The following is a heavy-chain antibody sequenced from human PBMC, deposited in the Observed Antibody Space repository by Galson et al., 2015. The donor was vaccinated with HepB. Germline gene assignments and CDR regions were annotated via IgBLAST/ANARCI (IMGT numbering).Heavy chain of an antibody. CDR3: ARDLHVLRFLEWLLPFDY. V-gene: IGHV1-69*04. CDR1: GGTFSSYA. CDR2: TIPILGIA. J-gene: IGHJ4*02. Sequence: SVKVSCKASGGTFSSYAISWVRQAPGQGLEWMGRTIPILGIANYAQKFQGRVTITADKSTSTAYMELSSLRSEDTAVYYCARDLHVLRFLEWLLPFDYWGQGTLVTVSS. D-gene: IGHD3-3*01.